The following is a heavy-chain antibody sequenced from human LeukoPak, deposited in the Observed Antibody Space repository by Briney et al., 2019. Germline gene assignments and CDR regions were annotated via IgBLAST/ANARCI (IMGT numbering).Heavy chain of an antibody. D-gene: IGHD3-16*02. CDR2: IYSGGST. V-gene: IGHV3-66*01. CDR3: ASNRKYYDYVWGSYRSEQLDY. J-gene: IGHJ4*02. Sequence: GGSLRLSCAASGFTVSSNYMSWVRQAPGKGLEWVSVIYSGGSTYYADSVKGRFTISRDNFKNTLYLQMNSLRAEDTAVYYCASNRKYYDYVWGSYRSEQLDYWGQGTLVTVSS. CDR1: GFTVSSNY.